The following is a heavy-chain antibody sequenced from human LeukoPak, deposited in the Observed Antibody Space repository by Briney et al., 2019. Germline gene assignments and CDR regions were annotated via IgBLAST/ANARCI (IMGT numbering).Heavy chain of an antibody. D-gene: IGHD4-23*01. V-gene: IGHV3-53*04. CDR3: ARSRWPRDYFDY. J-gene: IGHJ4*02. CDR1: GFTFSRHW. Sequence: PGGSLRLSCAASGFTFSRHWMTWVRQAPGKGLEWVSVIYSGGSTYYADSVMGRFTISRHNSKNTLYLQMNSLRAEDTAVYYCARSRWPRDYFDYWGQGTLVTVSS. CDR2: IYSGGST.